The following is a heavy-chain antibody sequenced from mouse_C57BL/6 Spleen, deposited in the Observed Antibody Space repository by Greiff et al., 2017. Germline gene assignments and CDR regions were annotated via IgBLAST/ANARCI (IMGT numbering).Heavy chain of an antibody. Sequence: VQLQQSGPELVKPGASVKMSCKASGYTFTDYNMHWVKQSHGKSLEWVGYINPNNGGTSYKQKFKGKATLTVNKSSSTAYMELRSLTSEDSAVYYCARGTTVVGGFAYWGQGTLVTVSA. CDR3: ARGTTVVGGFAY. V-gene: IGHV1-22*01. J-gene: IGHJ3*01. D-gene: IGHD1-1*01. CDR2: INPNNGGT. CDR1: GYTFTDYN.